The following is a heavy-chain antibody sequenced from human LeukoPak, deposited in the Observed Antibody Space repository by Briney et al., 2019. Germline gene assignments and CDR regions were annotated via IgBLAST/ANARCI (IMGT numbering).Heavy chain of an antibody. CDR1: GGSISSSTYY. CDR2: IYYSGNT. CDR3: ARGRYSGYDHLDY. V-gene: IGHV4-31*03. J-gene: IGHJ4*02. Sequence: SETLSLTCSVSGGSISSSTYYWGWIRQPPGKGLEWIGHIYYSGNTYYRPSLKSRVTISVDTSENQFSLKLSSVTAADTAVYYCARGRYSGYDHLDYWGQGTLVTVSS. D-gene: IGHD5-12*01.